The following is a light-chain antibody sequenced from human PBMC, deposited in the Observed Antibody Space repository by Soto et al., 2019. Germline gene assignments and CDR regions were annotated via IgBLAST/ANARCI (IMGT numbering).Light chain of an antibody. CDR2: SDN. Sequence: QTVVTQPPSASGTPGQRVTISCSGRSSNIGSNTINWYQHLPGTAPKLLIYSDNLRPSGVPDRFSGSKSGTSASLAISGLQSEDEADYYCATWDDSLNGPGVVFGGGTKVTVL. V-gene: IGLV1-44*01. J-gene: IGLJ2*01. CDR1: SSNIGSNT. CDR3: ATWDDSLNGPGVV.